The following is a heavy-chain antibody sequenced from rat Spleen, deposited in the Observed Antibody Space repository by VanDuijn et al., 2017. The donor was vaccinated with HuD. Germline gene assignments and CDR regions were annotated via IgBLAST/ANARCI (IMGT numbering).Heavy chain of an antibody. J-gene: IGHJ2*01. CDR3: ARPGPKLGGYFDY. CDR2: ISSGGGTNT. V-gene: IGHV5-25*01. CDR1: GFTFSDYN. Sequence: EVQLVESGGGLVQPGRSLKLSCAASGFTFSDYNMAWVRQAPKKGLEWVATISSGGGTNTYYRDSVKGRFTISRDNAKNTLYLQMDSLRSEDTATYYCARPGPKLGGYFDYWGQGVMVTVSS. D-gene: IGHD5-1*01.